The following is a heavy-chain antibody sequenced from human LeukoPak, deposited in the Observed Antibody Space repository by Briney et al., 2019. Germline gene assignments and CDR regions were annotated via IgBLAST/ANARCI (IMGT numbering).Heavy chain of an antibody. D-gene: IGHD6-19*01. J-gene: IGHJ4*02. CDR1: GGTFSSYA. Sequence: GASVKVSCKASGGTFSSYAFSWVRQAPGQGLEWMGRIIPIFGIANYAQRFQGRVTITADKSTSTAYMELSSLRSEDTAVYYCAQAVAGPFDYWGQATLVTVSS. CDR2: IIPIFGIA. V-gene: IGHV1-69*04. CDR3: AQAVAGPFDY.